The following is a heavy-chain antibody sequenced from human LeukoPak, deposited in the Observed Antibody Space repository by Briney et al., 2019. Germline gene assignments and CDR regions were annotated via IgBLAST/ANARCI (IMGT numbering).Heavy chain of an antibody. V-gene: IGHV3-7*01. CDR1: GFTFSTSW. J-gene: IGHJ4*02. D-gene: IGHD4-11*01. Sequence: PGGSLGLSCAASGFTFSTSWMTWVRQAPGKGLERVAIINVDDSSKSYLDSVEGRFTISRDNAKNSLYLQMNNLRAEDTAVYYCARDRAYSTFDFWGQGTLVAVSS. CDR2: INVDDSSK. CDR3: ARDRAYSTFDF.